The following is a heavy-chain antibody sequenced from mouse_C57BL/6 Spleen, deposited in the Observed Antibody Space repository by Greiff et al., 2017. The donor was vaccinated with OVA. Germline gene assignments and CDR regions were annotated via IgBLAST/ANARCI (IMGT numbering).Heavy chain of an antibody. J-gene: IGHJ3*01. CDR2: IYPGDGDT. V-gene: IGHV1-82*01. Sequence: QVQLQQSGPELVKPGASVKISCKASGYAFTSSWMNWVKQRPGKGLEWIGRIYPGDGDTNYNGKFKGKATLTADKSSSTAYMQLSSLTSEDSAVYFCAREGYYDSSPFADWGQGTLDTVSA. CDR1: GYAFTSSW. D-gene: IGHD1-1*01. CDR3: AREGYYDSSPFAD.